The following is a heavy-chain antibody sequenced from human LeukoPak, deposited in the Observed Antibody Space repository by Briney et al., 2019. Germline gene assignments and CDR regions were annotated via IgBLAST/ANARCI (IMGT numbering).Heavy chain of an antibody. Sequence: GESLKISCKGSGYIFSTYLIGWVRQEPGKGLEWMGIIYPGDSDTRYSPSFQGHVTISADKSISTVYLQWSSLKASDTAMYCCAIHAHYFDKSGYGSWGQGTLVTVSS. CDR1: GYIFSTYL. CDR2: IYPGDSDT. J-gene: IGHJ4*02. D-gene: IGHD3-22*01. V-gene: IGHV5-51*01. CDR3: AIHAHYFDKSGYGS.